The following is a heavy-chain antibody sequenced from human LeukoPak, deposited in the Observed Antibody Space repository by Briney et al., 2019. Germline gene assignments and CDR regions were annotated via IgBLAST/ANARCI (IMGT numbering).Heavy chain of an antibody. Sequence: SEALSLTCTVSGESVSSYYWSWIRQPAGQGLEWVGRTSGGGDANFNPSLKSRVTMSVDTSKNQFSLKLISVTAADTAVYYCARAKTVTTPGYYYYYGMDVWGQGTTVTVSS. J-gene: IGHJ6*02. CDR3: ARAKTVTTPGYYYYYGMDV. CDR2: TSGGGDA. D-gene: IGHD4-17*01. CDR1: GESVSSYY. V-gene: IGHV4-4*07.